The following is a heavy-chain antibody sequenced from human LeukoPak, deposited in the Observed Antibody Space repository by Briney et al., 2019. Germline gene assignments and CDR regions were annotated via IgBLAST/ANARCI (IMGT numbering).Heavy chain of an antibody. J-gene: IGHJ5*01. CDR2: IYHSGST. Sequence: SETLSLTCAVSGGSISSSNRWSWVRQPPGRGLEWIEEIYHSGSTNYNQSVKSRVTISVDKSKNHLSLNLSSVSAADTAVYYCASITGTRSNGHNWFDSWGQGTLVPVSS. CDR1: GGSISSSNR. V-gene: IGHV4-4*02. D-gene: IGHD1-1*01. CDR3: ASITGTRSNGHNWFDS.